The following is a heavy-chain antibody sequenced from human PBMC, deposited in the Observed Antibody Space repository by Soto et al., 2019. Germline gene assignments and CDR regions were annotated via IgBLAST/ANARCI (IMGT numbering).Heavy chain of an antibody. Sequence: GGSLRLSCAASGFTVSTKYMSWVRQAPGKGLEWVSVIYSGGSTFYADSVRGRFTISRDNSKNTVNLQMNSLRAEDTAVYYCARDPWAADYWGQGTLVTAPQ. CDR2: IYSGGST. CDR1: GFTVSTKY. D-gene: IGHD3-16*01. V-gene: IGHV3-66*01. J-gene: IGHJ4*02. CDR3: ARDPWAADY.